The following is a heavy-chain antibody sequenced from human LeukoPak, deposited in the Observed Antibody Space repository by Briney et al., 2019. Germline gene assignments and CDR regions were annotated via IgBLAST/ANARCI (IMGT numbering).Heavy chain of an antibody. D-gene: IGHD3-10*01. V-gene: IGHV3-23*01. CDR2: ISGSGSST. Sequence: PGGSLRLSCAASGHTFSNHAMSCVRQAPGKGLEWVSAISGSGSSTYYTDSVKGWLTISRDNSKNTLYLQMNSLRAEDTAVYYCAKGIYGSGYFYAMDVWGQGTTVTVSS. CDR3: AKGIYGSGYFYAMDV. J-gene: IGHJ6*02. CDR1: GHTFSNHA.